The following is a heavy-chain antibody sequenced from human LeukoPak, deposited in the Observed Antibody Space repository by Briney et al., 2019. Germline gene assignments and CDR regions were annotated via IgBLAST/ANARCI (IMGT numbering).Heavy chain of an antibody. J-gene: IGHJ6*04. Sequence: GGSLRLSCAASGFIFSNSEMNWVRQAPGKGLEWVSYISSSSSTIFYADSVKGRFTISRDNAKNSLYLQMNSLRAEDTAVYYCAELGITMIGGVWGKGTTVTISS. CDR2: ISSSSSTI. CDR1: GFIFSNSE. D-gene: IGHD3-10*02. V-gene: IGHV3-48*03. CDR3: AELGITMIGGV.